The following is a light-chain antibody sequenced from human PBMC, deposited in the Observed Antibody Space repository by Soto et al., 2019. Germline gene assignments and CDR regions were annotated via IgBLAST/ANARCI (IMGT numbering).Light chain of an antibody. CDR1: QSVSSN. V-gene: IGKV3-15*01. Sequence: EIVMTQAPATPSVSPGDRATLSCRASQSVSSNLASYQQKPGQAPRLLIYGAYTRATGLPARFSGSGSGTEFTLSISSLQPEEFAVYYCQHYANWPLTFGGGTKVDIK. CDR2: GAY. J-gene: IGKJ4*01. CDR3: QHYANWPLT.